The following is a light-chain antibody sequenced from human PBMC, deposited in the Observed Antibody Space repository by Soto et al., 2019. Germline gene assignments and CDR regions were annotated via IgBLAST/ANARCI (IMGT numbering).Light chain of an antibody. CDR3: QSYDSSLSGYV. V-gene: IGLV1-40*01. J-gene: IGLJ1*01. Sequence: QSVLTQPPSVSGAPGQRVTISCTGSSSNIRAGYDVHWYQQLPGTAPKLLIYGNSNRPSGVPHRFSGSKSGTSASLAITGLQAEDEADYYCQSYDSSLSGYVFGTGTKLTVL. CDR1: SSNIRAGYD. CDR2: GNS.